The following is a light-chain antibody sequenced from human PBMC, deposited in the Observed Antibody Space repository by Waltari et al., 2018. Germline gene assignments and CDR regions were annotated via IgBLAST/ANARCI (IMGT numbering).Light chain of an antibody. CDR2: GAS. Sequence: EIVLTQSPGTLYLSPGERATLSCRASQRVSSSYLAWYQQKPCQSPRLLIYGASSMATGIPDRFSGSGSGTDFTLTISRLEPEDFAVYYCQQYGSSPRTFGQGTKVEIK. J-gene: IGKJ1*01. CDR1: QRVSSSY. CDR3: QQYGSSPRT. V-gene: IGKV3-20*01.